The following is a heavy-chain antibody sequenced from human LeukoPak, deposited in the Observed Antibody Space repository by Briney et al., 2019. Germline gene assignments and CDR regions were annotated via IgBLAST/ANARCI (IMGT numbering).Heavy chain of an antibody. Sequence: GGSLRLSCAASAFTFSNYAMNWVRQAPGKGLEWVSTISGSGGDTYYADSVKGRFTISRDNSKNTLYLQMNSLRAEDTAVYYCAKGPYYEFWGGGDDWGQGTLVTVSS. CDR2: ISGSGGDT. J-gene: IGHJ4*02. V-gene: IGHV3-23*01. CDR3: AKGPYYEFWGGGDD. CDR1: AFTFSNYA. D-gene: IGHD3-3*01.